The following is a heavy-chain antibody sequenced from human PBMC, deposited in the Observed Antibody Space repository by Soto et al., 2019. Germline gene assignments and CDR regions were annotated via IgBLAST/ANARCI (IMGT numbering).Heavy chain of an antibody. CDR2: IYSGGST. CDR3: ARDISYNWNYDTPGSYYFDY. Sequence: GGSLRLSCAASGFTVSSNYMSWVRQAPGKGLEWVSVIYSGGSTYYADSVKGRFTISRDNSKNTLYLQMNSLRAEDTAVYYCARDISYNWNYDTPGSYYFDYWGQGTLVTVSS. D-gene: IGHD1-7*01. V-gene: IGHV3-66*01. CDR1: GFTVSSNY. J-gene: IGHJ4*02.